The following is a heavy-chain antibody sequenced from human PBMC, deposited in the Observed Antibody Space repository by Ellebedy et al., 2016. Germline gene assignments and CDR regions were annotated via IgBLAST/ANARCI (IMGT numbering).Heavy chain of an antibody. CDR2: ISGSGGST. CDR1: GFTFSSYA. CDR3: AKDSYYYGSGSYSLGGMDV. Sequence: GGSLRLSXAASGFTFSSYAMSWVRQAPGKGLEWVSAISGSGGSTYYADSVKGRFTISRDNSKNTLYLQMNSLRAEDTAVYYCAKDSYYYGSGSYSLGGMDVWGQGTTVTVSS. J-gene: IGHJ6*02. D-gene: IGHD3-10*01. V-gene: IGHV3-23*01.